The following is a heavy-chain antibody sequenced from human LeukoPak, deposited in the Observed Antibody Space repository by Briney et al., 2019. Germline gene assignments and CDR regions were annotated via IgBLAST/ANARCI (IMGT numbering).Heavy chain of an antibody. CDR2: IYYSGST. D-gene: IGHD3/OR15-3a*01. CDR3: ARHFGT. CDR1: GFTVSSNY. J-gene: IGHJ4*02. Sequence: GSLRLSCAASGFTVSSNYMSWVRQASGKGLEWIGSIYYSGSTYYNPSLKSRVTISVDTSKNQFSLKLRSVTVADTAVYYCARHFGTWGQGTLVTVSS. V-gene: IGHV4-39*01.